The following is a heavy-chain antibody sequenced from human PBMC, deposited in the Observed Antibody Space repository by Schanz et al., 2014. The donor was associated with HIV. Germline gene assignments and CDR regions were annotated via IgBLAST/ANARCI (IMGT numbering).Heavy chain of an antibody. J-gene: IGHJ5*02. CDR3: ARDRVSGSSSSSWFDP. CDR2: ISWNSGII. V-gene: IGHV3-9*01. Sequence: EVQLAESGGGLVQPGRSLRLSCAASGFTFDDFAMHWVRQAPGKGLEWVSSISWNSGIIGYADSVKGRFSISRDNAKNSLYLQIISLTAEDTAMYYCARDRVSGSSSSSWFDPWGQGTLVTVSS. CDR1: GFTFDDFA. D-gene: IGHD6-6*01.